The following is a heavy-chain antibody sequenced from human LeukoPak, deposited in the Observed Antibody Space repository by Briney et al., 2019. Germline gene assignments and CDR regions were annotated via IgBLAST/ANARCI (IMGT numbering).Heavy chain of an antibody. CDR1: GFTFSSYW. V-gene: IGHV3-74*01. CDR2: IKSDGST. J-gene: IGHJ4*02. Sequence: GGSLRLSCAASGFTFSSYWMHWVRQTPGKGLVWVSRIKSDGSTIYADSVKGRFSISRDNAENTLYLQMNSLRVEDTAVYYCVRGADTGDSSDSWGQGTLVTVSS. D-gene: IGHD2-8*02. CDR3: VRGADTGDSSDS.